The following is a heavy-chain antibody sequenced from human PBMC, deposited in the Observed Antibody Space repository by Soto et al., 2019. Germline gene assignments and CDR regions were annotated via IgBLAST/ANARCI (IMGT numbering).Heavy chain of an antibody. V-gene: IGHV3-15*07. CDR2: IKSKTDGGTT. J-gene: IGHJ4*02. CDR3: IHYGSGSYSTDY. CDR1: GFTFTNAW. D-gene: IGHD3-10*01. Sequence: GGSLRLSCAASGFTFTNAWMNWVRQAPGKGLEWVGRIKSKTDGGTTDCAAPVKGRFTISRDDSKSTLYLQMNSLKTEDTAVYYCIHYGSGSYSTDYWGPGTLVTVSS.